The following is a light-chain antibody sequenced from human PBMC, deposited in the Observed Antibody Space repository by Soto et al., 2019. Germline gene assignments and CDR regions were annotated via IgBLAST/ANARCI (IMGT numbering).Light chain of an antibody. V-gene: IGKV1-12*01. Sequence: DIQMTQSPSSVSASVGDRVTITCRASQGISIWLAWYQQKPGKAPNLLIYALSSLQSVVPSRFSGSGSGTGFTLTISSLQPEEFATYHCQQAYSFPYTFGQGTKLEIK. CDR1: QGISIW. J-gene: IGKJ2*01. CDR2: ALS. CDR3: QQAYSFPYT.